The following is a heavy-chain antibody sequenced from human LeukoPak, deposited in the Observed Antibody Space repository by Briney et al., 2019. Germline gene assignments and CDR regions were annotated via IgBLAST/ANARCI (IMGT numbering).Heavy chain of an antibody. Sequence: TLSLPCTVSGGSISSGGYYWSWIRQHPGKGLEWVGYIYYSGSTYYNPSLKSRVTISVDTSKNQFSLKLSSVTAADTAVYYCARDRGSSGYYEDYYYGMDVWGQGTTVTVSS. CDR1: GGSISSGGYY. V-gene: IGHV4-31*03. CDR3: ARDRGSSGYYEDYYYGMDV. D-gene: IGHD3-22*01. CDR2: IYYSGST. J-gene: IGHJ6*02.